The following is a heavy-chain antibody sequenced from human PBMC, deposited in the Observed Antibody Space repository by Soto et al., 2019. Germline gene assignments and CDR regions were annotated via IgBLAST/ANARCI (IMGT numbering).Heavy chain of an antibody. CDR2: IGGRGNSA. CDR3: VREGRGCFDF. J-gene: IGHJ3*01. Sequence: PGGSLRLSCAASGFIFTNYAMNWVRQAPGKGLEWVSVIGGRGNSAYYADSVQGRFTISRDNSKNTLSLQMSSLTADDTAIYYCVREGRGCFDFWGPGPMVTV. CDR1: GFIFTNYA. V-gene: IGHV3-23*01. D-gene: IGHD6-19*01.